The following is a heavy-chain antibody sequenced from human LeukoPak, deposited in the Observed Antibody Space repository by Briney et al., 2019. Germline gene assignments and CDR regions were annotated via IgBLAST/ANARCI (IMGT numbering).Heavy chain of an antibody. CDR2: ISGSDGNT. V-gene: IGHV3-23*01. CDR3: ATTGGIFGVVRYYNYGMDV. Sequence: EGSLRLSCAASGFTFSSYAMSWVRQAPGKGLEWVSAISGSDGNTYYADSVKGRLIISRDNSKNTLYLQMNSLRAEDTAVYYCATTGGIFGVVRYYNYGMDVWGQGTTVTVSS. CDR1: GFTFSSYA. D-gene: IGHD3-3*01. J-gene: IGHJ6*02.